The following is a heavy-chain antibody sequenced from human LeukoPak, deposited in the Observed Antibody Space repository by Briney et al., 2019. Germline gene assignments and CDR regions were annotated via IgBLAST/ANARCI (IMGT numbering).Heavy chain of an antibody. CDR1: GFTFSSYA. V-gene: IGHV3-30*04. D-gene: IGHD5-18*01. Sequence: GGSLRLSCAASGFTFSSYAMSWVREAPGRGLEGVAVISYDGSYKYYADSVKGRFTISRDNSKNTLYLQMNSLRAEDTAVYYCAKGVDTAMAPAWDFWGQGTLVTVSS. CDR2: ISYDGSYK. CDR3: AKGVDTAMAPAWDF. J-gene: IGHJ4*02.